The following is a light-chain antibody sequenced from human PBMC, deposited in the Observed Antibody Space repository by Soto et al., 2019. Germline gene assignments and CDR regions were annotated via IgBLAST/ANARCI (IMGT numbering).Light chain of an antibody. Sequence: QSALTQPPSASGSPGQSVAISCTGTSSDVGGYNFVSWYQQHPGKAPKLMMYEVSVRPSSGVPDRFSGSKSGNTASLTVSGLQADDEADYYCTSYAGSNNVLFGGGTKLTVL. J-gene: IGLJ2*01. CDR2: EVS. CDR3: TSYAGSNNVL. V-gene: IGLV2-8*01. CDR1: SSDVGGYNF.